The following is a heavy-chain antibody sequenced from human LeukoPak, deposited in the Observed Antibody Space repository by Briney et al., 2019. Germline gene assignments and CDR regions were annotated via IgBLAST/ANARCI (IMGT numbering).Heavy chain of an antibody. Sequence: GGSLRLSCAASGFTFSNAWMSWVRQAPGKGLEWVGRIKSKSDGCTTDYAAPVKGRFTISRDDSKNTLYLQMNSLKTEDTAVYYCTTLAVAGKWDGMCYYHYYGMDVWGQGTTVTVSS. CDR2: IKSKSDGCTT. V-gene: IGHV3-15*01. CDR1: GFTFSNAW. D-gene: IGHD6-19*01. J-gene: IGHJ6*02. CDR3: TTLAVAGKWDGMCYYHYYGMDV.